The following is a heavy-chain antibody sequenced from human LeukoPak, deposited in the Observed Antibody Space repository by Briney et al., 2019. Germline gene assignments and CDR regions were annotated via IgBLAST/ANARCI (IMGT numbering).Heavy chain of an antibody. CDR2: ISGNGGST. V-gene: IGHV3-64*01. Sequence: AGSLRFSCAAYGFAFSSYAMHWVRQAPGKGLEFVSAISGNGGSTYYANSVKGRFTISRDNSKNTMYLQMGSLRPEDMAVYYCARIGGTVTTNYFDYWGQGTLVTVSS. J-gene: IGHJ4*02. D-gene: IGHD4-17*01. CDR1: GFAFSSYA. CDR3: ARIGGTVTTNYFDY.